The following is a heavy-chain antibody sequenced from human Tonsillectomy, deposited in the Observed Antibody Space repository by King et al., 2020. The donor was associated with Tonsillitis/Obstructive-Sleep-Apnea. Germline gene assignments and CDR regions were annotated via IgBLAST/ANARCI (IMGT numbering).Heavy chain of an antibody. D-gene: IGHD3-3*01. CDR2: IYYSGST. V-gene: IGHV4-59*01. CDR3: ARDHDFGYYYGMDV. CDR1: GGSISSFY. J-gene: IGHJ6*02. Sequence: QLQESGPGLVKPSETLSLTCTVSGGSISSFYWSWIRQPPGKGLEWIGYIYYSGSTNYNPSLKSRVTISIDTSKNQFSLKLRSVTAADTAVYYCARDHDFGYYYGMDVWGQGTTVTVSS.